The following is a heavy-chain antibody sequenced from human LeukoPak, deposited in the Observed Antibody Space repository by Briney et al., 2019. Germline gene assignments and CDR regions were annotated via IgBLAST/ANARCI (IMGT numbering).Heavy chain of an antibody. V-gene: IGHV4-34*01. J-gene: IGHJ4*02. CDR2: IDHSGST. D-gene: IGHD5-18*01. CDR3: ARRGYSYGL. Sequence: SETLSLTCTVSGGSISSYYWSWIRQPPGKGLEWIGEIDHSGSTNYNPSLKSRVTISVDTSKNQFSLKLSSVTAADTAFYYCARRGYSYGLWGQGTLVTVSS. CDR1: GGSISSYY.